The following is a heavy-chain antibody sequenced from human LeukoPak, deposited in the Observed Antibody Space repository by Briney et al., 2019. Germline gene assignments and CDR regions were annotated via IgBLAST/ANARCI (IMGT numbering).Heavy chain of an antibody. D-gene: IGHD3-22*01. CDR1: GFTFSTYA. CDR2: IISSGANT. CDR3: ASHDSSGYYLYRYFTY. Sequence: PGGSLRLSCAASGFTFSTYAMSWVRQAPGKGLEFVSSIISSGANTYYADSVKGRFSVSRDNSKNTLYLQMDSLRAEDTAIYYCASHDSSGYYLYRYFTYWGQGSQVTVSS. V-gene: IGHV3-23*01. J-gene: IGHJ4*02.